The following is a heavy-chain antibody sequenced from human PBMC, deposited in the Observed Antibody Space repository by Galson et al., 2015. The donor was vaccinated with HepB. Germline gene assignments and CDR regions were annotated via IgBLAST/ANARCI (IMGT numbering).Heavy chain of an antibody. V-gene: IGHV3-33*01. CDR2: IWFDGSNK. J-gene: IGHJ3*02. Sequence: SLRLSCAATGFTFSSYAMHWVRQAPGRGLEWVAVIWFDGSNKYFADSVKGRFTISRDNSKNTLYLQMNSLRAEDTAVYYCARESYDAFDIWGQGTMVTVSS. CDR3: ARESYDAFDI. CDR1: GFTFSSYA.